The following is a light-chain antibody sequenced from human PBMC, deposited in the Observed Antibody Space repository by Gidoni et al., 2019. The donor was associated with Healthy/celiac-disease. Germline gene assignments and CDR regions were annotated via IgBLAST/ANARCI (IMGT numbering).Light chain of an antibody. CDR2: YAS. CDR3: QQRSNWPPLT. V-gene: IGKV3-11*01. CDR1: QSVSSY. J-gene: IGKJ4*01. Sequence: IVLTQSPATLSLSPGERATLSCRASQSVSSYLAWYQQKPGQAPRLLIYYASNRATGIPARFSGSGSGTDFTLTISSLEPEDFAVYYCQQRSNWPPLTFGGGTKVEIK.